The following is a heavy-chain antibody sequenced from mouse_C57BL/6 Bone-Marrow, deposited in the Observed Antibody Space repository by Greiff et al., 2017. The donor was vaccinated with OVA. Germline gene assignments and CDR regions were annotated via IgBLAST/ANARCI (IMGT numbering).Heavy chain of an antibody. D-gene: IGHD1-1*01. Sequence: EVKLMESGPGLVKPSQSLSLTCSVTGYSITSGYYWNWIRQFPGNKLEWMGYISYDGSNNYNPSLKNRISITRDTSKNQFFLKLNSVTTEDTATYYCASARYGVVDYWGQGTTLTVSS. CDR2: ISYDGSN. V-gene: IGHV3-6*01. J-gene: IGHJ2*01. CDR1: GYSITSGYY. CDR3: ASARYGVVDY.